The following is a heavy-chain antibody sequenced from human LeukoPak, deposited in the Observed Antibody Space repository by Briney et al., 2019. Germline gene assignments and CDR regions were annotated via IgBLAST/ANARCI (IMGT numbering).Heavy chain of an antibody. D-gene: IGHD5-18*01. CDR1: GFTFNNYW. J-gene: IGHJ6*03. Sequence: GGSLRLSCEASGFTFNNYWMSWVRQAPGKGLEWVANIRYDGSEKYYVDSVKGRFTISRDNAKNTLNLQMNSLRAEDTALYYCAREVQLSSPRYYYYYMDVWGKGTTVTVSS. V-gene: IGHV3-7*03. CDR2: IRYDGSEK. CDR3: AREVQLSSPRYYYYYMDV.